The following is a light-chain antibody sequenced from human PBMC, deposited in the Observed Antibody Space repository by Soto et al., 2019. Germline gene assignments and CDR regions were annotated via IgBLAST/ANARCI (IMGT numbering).Light chain of an antibody. Sequence: EIVLTHSAGTVSLSPGERATLSCMASQSVSSSFLAWYQQRPGQAPRLLIYDASNRATGIPARFSGSGSGTDFTLTISSLEPEDFAVYYCQQRSNWPPGTFGGGTKVDIK. CDR3: QQRSNWPPGT. J-gene: IGKJ4*01. CDR1: QSVSSSF. V-gene: IGKV3D-20*02. CDR2: DAS.